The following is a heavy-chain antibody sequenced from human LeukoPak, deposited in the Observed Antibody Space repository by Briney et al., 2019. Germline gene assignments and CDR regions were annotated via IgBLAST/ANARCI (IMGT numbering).Heavy chain of an antibody. D-gene: IGHD6-19*01. CDR1: GYTFTGYY. Sequence: ASVKVSCKASGYTFTGYYMHWARQAPGQGLEWMGWINPNSGGTNYAQKFQGRVTMTRDTSISTAYMELSRLRSDDTAVYYCAREWLGIAVAGTKNAFDIWGQGTMVTVSS. J-gene: IGHJ3*02. CDR3: AREWLGIAVAGTKNAFDI. CDR2: INPNSGGT. V-gene: IGHV1-2*02.